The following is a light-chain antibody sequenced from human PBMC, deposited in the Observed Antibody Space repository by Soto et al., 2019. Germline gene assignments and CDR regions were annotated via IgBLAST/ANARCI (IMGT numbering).Light chain of an antibody. CDR3: SSYAAGNNFYFV. CDR1: SSDVGGYNY. V-gene: IGLV2-8*01. J-gene: IGLJ3*02. Sequence: QSALTQPPSASGSPGQSVTISCTGTSSDVGGYNYVSWYQQYPGRAPKLMIYEVTKRPSGVPDRFSGSKSGNTASLTVSGLQAEAEAEDYCSSYAAGNNFYFVFGGGTKVTVL. CDR2: EVT.